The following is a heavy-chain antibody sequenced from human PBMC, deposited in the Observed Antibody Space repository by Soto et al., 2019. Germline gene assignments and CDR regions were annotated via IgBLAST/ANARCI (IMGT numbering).Heavy chain of an antibody. D-gene: IGHD2-21*02. J-gene: IGHJ4*02. CDR1: GVSINSGDYY. V-gene: IGHV4-31*03. Sequence: QVQLQESGPGLVKPSQTLSLTCTVSGVSINSGDYYWSWIRQHPGKGLAWIGYIYYSGSTFYNPSLKSRVSISLDTSKNQFSLHLNSVTAADTAVYSCARSRCSGGACYFFDYVGQGTLVNVSS. CDR2: IYYSGST. CDR3: ARSRCSGGACYFFDY.